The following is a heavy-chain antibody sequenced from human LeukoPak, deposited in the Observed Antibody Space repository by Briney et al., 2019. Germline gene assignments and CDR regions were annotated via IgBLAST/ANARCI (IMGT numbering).Heavy chain of an antibody. J-gene: IGHJ4*02. CDR3: ARGGDLDY. CDR1: GGSISSYY. CDR2: VYYSGST. V-gene: IGHV4-59*01. Sequence: SETLSLTCTVSGGSISSYYWSWLRQAPGKGLEWIGYVYYSGSTNYNPSLKSRVTISVDMSKNQFSLKLSSVTAADTAMYYCARGGDLDYWGQGTLVTVSS.